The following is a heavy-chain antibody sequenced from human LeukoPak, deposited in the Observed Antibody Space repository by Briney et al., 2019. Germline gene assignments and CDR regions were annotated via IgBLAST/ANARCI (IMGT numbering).Heavy chain of an antibody. D-gene: IGHD1-1*01. CDR2: IYSGGST. CDR3: ARDSVHWNHVGGLFDY. V-gene: IGHV3-53*01. CDR1: GFTFSSNY. Sequence: GGSLRLSCAASGFTFSSNYMNWVRQAPGKGLEWVSVIYSGGSTSYADAVKGRCTFSRDNSKNTLYLQMNSLRAEDTAVDYCARDSVHWNHVGGLFDYWARGPLVPVSS. J-gene: IGHJ4*02.